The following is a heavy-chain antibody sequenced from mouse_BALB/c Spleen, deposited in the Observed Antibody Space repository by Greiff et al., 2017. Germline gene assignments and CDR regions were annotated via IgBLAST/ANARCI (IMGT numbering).Heavy chain of an antibody. CDR2: IYPGNVNT. CDR3: ARRGYGTLYYFDY. Sequence: VQLQQSGPELVKPGASVRISCKASGYTFTSYYIHWVKQRPGQGLEWIGWIYPGNVNTKYNEKFKGKATLTTDKSSSTAYMQLSRLTSEDSAVYFCARRGYGTLYYFDYWGQGTTLTVSS. V-gene: IGHV1S56*01. CDR1: GYTFTSYY. J-gene: IGHJ2*01. D-gene: IGHD1-1*01.